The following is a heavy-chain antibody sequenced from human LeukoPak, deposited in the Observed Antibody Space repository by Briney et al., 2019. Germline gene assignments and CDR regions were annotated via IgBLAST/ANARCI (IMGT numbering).Heavy chain of an antibody. V-gene: IGHV1-2*02. Sequence: GASVNVSCKASRYTLIDYYMHWVRQAPGQGREWMGWIKPYNGEIKYAQRFQGRLTLNRDTSISTAYMELSRLRSDDRAGYLCSRAAREIRYFDWSDAFEIWGQGTMVTVSS. CDR2: IKPYNGEI. CDR1: RYTLIDYY. D-gene: IGHD3-9*01. CDR3: SRAAREIRYFDWSDAFEI. J-gene: IGHJ3*02.